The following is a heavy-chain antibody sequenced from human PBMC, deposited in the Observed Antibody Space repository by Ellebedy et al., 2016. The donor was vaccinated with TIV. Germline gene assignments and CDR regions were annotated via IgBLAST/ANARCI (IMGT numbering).Heavy chain of an antibody. CDR2: IRYDGGKK. Sequence: GESLKISCAASGFTFNTYGMHWVRQAPGKGLEWVAVIRYDGGKKYYADSVKGRFTISRDNSKKTLYLQMNSLRAEDTAVYYCAKDDDLSLTIRFDTWGQGTQVTVSS. CDR3: AKDDDLSLTIRFDT. D-gene: IGHD2/OR15-2a*01. CDR1: GFTFNTYG. J-gene: IGHJ5*02. V-gene: IGHV3-30*18.